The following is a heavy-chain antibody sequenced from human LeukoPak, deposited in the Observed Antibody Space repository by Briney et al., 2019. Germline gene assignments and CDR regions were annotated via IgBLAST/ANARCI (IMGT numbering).Heavy chain of an antibody. CDR1: GFTFSNTW. D-gene: IGHD3-3*01. CDR2: IKSKTDGGTT. V-gene: IGHV3-15*01. Sequence: GGSLRLSCAASGFTFSNTWMNWVRQAPGKGLEWIGRIKSKTDGGTTEYAAPVKGRFTLSRDDSQNTLYLQMNSLRTEDTAVYYCTTPSGSAPDSLYWYFDLWGRGTLVTVSS. J-gene: IGHJ2*01. CDR3: TTPSGSAPDSLYWYFDL.